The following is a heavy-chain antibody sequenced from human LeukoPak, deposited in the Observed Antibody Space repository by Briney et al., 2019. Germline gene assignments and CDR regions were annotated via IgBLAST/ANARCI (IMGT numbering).Heavy chain of an antibody. J-gene: IGHJ4*02. CDR1: GFTFSSYD. CDR3: ARCTTGRTFGSLREIKRSREIDY. CDR2: IRPSGDNT. Sequence: GGSLRLSCAASGFTFSSYDMTWVRQAPGRGLEWVSSIRPSGDNTYYGDSVKGRFTISRDNAKNSLYLQMNSLRVEDTAVYYCARCTTGRTFGSLREIKRSREIDYWGQGTLVAVSS. D-gene: IGHD1-1*01. V-gene: IGHV3-21*01.